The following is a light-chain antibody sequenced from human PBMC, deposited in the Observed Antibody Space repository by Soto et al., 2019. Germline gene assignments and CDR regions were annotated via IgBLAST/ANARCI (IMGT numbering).Light chain of an antibody. CDR3: SSYTSSSTRIV. CDR2: EVS. V-gene: IGLV2-14*01. Sequence: ALAQPASVSGSPGQSITISCTGTSSDVGGYNYVSWYQQHPGKAPKLMIYEVSNRPSGVSNRFSGSKSGNTASLTISGLQAEDEADYYCSSYTSSSTRIVFGTGTKVTVL. CDR1: SSDVGGYNY. J-gene: IGLJ1*01.